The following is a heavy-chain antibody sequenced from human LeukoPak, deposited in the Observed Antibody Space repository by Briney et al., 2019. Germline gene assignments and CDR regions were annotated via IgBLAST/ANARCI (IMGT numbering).Heavy chain of an antibody. D-gene: IGHD3-10*01. V-gene: IGHV1-46*01. CDR3: ARGQGDDRPFDH. CDR2: INPSGGGT. J-gene: IGHJ4*02. Sequence: ASEKVSCKASGYTFSSYYIHWVRQAPGQGLEWMGIINPSGGGTSYAQRFKGRVTMTGDTSTSTAYMELRSLRSEDTAVYYCARGQGDDRPFDHWGQGALVTVSS. CDR1: GYTFSSYY.